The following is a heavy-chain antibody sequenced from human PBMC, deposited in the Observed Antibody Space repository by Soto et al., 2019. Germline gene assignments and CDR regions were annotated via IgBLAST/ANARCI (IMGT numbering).Heavy chain of an antibody. J-gene: IGHJ6*02. V-gene: IGHV3-15*01. CDR1: GFTFSNAW. Sequence: EVQLVESGGGLVKPGGSLRLSCAASGFTFSNAWMSWVRQAPGKGLEWVGRIKSKTDGGTTDYAAPVKGRFTISRDDSKNTLYLQMNSLKTGDTAVYYCSTTPYNYYYYGLDVWGQGTTVTVSS. CDR3: STTPYNYYYYGLDV. CDR2: IKSKTDGGTT. D-gene: IGHD2-2*02.